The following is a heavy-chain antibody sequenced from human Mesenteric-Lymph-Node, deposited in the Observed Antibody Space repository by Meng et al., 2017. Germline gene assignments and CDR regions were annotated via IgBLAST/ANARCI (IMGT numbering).Heavy chain of an antibody. D-gene: IGHD6-19*01. CDR3: VRSSGWVKTGFDP. V-gene: IGHV4-39*01. Sequence: QPPLQESVPGLVKPSEALFLTCTVSGGSISTPGYYWGWIRHPPGKGLEWIGSIGHAGALYYTPSLKSRVTVSIDTSANQFFLTLTSVTAADTAIYYCVRSSGWVKTGFDPWGQGTLVTVSS. CDR1: GGSISTPGYY. J-gene: IGHJ5*02. CDR2: IGHAGAL.